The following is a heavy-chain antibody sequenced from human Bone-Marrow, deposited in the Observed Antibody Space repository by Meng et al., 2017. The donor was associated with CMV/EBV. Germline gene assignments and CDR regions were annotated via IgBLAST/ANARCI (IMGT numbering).Heavy chain of an antibody. Sequence: CKTSGYTVTSYGISWLRQAPGQGLEWMGWISGYNGHTNYAQKFQGRVTMTTDTSTSTAYMELRSLRSDDTATYYCARVSGLVDCFDYWGQGTLVTVSS. CDR3: ARVSGLVDCFDY. CDR1: GYTVTSYG. J-gene: IGHJ4*02. V-gene: IGHV1-18*01. CDR2: ISGYNGHT. D-gene: IGHD6-6*01.